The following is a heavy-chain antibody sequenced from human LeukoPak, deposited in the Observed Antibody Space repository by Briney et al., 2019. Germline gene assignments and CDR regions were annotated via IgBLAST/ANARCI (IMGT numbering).Heavy chain of an antibody. CDR2: IYTSGST. D-gene: IGHD2-2*01. CDR3: TRRSSTVAFDY. J-gene: IGHJ4*02. Sequence: SETLSLTCTVSGGSISSGSYYWSWIRQPAGKGLEWIGRIYTSGSTNYNPSLKSRVTISVDTSKNQFSLKLSSVTAADTAVYYCTRRSSTVAFDYWGQGTLVTVSS. CDR1: GGSISSGSYY. V-gene: IGHV4-61*02.